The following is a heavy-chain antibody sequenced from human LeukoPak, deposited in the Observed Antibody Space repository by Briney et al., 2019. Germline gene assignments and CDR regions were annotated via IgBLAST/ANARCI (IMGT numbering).Heavy chain of an antibody. V-gene: IGHV1-46*01. D-gene: IGHD3-22*01. CDR2: INPSGGST. Sequence: ASVKVSCKASGYTFTSYYMHWVRQAPGQGLEWMGIINPSGGSTSYAQKFQGRVTMTRDTSTSTVYMELSSLRSEDTAIYYCAKGKAAPSSGYYYFDYWGQGTLVTVSS. J-gene: IGHJ4*02. CDR3: AKGKAAPSSGYYYFDY. CDR1: GYTFTSYY.